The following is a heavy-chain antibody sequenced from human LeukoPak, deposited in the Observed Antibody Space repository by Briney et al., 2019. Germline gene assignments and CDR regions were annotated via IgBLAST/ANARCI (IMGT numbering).Heavy chain of an antibody. CDR3: VRLRDYYYSYMDV. CDR2: LYYSGST. CDR1: GGSISSSGYY. D-gene: IGHD3-10*01. V-gene: IGHV4-39*01. J-gene: IGHJ6*03. Sequence: SETLSLTCTVSGGSISSSGYYWGWIRQSPGKGLEWIGSLYYSGSTYYSPSLKSRLTISVDTSTNQFSLKLNSVTAADTAVYYCVRLRDYYYSYMDVWGKGTTVTISS.